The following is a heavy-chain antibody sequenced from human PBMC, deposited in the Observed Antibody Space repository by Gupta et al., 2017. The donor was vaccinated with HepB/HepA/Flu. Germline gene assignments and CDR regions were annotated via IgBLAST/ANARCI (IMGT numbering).Heavy chain of an antibody. CDR1: GLKLGNFG. V-gene: IGHV3-33*05. D-gene: IGHD3-16*01. Sequence: QVHLVESGGGVVQPGKSLRLSCVASGLKLGNFGMHWVRQVPGKGLEWVGDITYDGLTNYDLDAETGRFTIYKDKDKSFPNLHIARLSAEETVQYCWARDGYDATHKELDVWGQGTPVTVSS. CDR2: ITYDGLTN. J-gene: IGHJ6*02. CDR3: ARDGYDATHKELDV.